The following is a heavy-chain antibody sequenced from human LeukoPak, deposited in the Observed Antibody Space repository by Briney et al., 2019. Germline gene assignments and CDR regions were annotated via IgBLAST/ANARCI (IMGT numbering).Heavy chain of an antibody. CDR2: IKQDGSEK. CDR1: GFTFSSYW. V-gene: IGHV3-7*01. J-gene: IGHJ4*02. CDR3: ARDAKYYYDSSGCDY. D-gene: IGHD3-22*01. Sequence: GGSLRLSCAASGFTFSSYWMSWVRQAPGKGVEWVANIKQDGSEKYYVDSVKGRFTISRDNAKNSLYLQMNSLRAEDTAVYYCARDAKYYYDSSGCDYWGQGTLVTVSS.